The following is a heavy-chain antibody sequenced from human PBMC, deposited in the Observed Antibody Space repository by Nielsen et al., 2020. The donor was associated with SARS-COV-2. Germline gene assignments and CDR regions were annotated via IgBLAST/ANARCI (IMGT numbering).Heavy chain of an antibody. CDR3: AKTGSGFLVY. CDR1: GFTFSSYA. J-gene: IGHJ4*02. CDR2: ISGSGGST. V-gene: IGHV3-23*01. Sequence: GALSLSCAASGFTFSSYAMSWVRQAPGKGLEWVSAISGSGGSTYYADSVKGRFTISRDNSKNMLYLQMNSLKAEDTAVYYCAKTGSGFLVYWGQGTLVTVSS. D-gene: IGHD1-14*01.